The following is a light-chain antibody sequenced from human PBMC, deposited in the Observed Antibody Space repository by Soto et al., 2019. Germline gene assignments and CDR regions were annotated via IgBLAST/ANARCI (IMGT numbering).Light chain of an antibody. CDR1: SSNIGSNY. J-gene: IGLJ2*01. Sequence: QSVLTQPPSASGTPGQRVTISCSGSSSNIGSNYVYWYQQLPGTAPRLLIYRNNQRPSGVPDRFSGSKSGTSASLAISGLRSEDEADYYCAAWDDSLSGVVFGGGTKAHRP. CDR2: RNN. V-gene: IGLV1-47*01. CDR3: AAWDDSLSGVV.